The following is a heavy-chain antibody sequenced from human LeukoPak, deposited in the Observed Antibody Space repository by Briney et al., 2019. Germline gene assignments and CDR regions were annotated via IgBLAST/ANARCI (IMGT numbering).Heavy chain of an antibody. CDR1: GFALSSHW. Sequence: GGSLRLSCAASGFALSSHWMTWVRQVPGRGPEWVANVNRDGSETYYLDSVKGRFTISKDNAKNSLYLQMNSLRAEDAALYHCARNNGMDVWGQGTTVIVSS. V-gene: IGHV3-7*01. CDR2: VNRDGSET. CDR3: ARNNGMDV. J-gene: IGHJ6*02.